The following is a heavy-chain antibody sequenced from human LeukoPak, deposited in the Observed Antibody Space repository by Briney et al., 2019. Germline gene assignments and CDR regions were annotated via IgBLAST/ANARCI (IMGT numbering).Heavy chain of an antibody. CDR1: GYTFTGYY. Sequence: ASVKVSCKASGYTFTGYYMHWVRQAPGQGLGWMGRINPNSGGTNYAQKFQGRVTMTRDTSISTAYMELSRLRSDDTAVYYCAREGVPAAQYYFDYWGQGTLVTVSS. V-gene: IGHV1-2*06. D-gene: IGHD2-2*01. CDR3: AREGVPAAQYYFDY. CDR2: INPNSGGT. J-gene: IGHJ4*02.